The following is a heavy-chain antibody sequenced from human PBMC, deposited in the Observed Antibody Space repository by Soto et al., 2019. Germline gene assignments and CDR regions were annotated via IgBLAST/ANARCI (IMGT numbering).Heavy chain of an antibody. CDR2: ISGSGDSA. D-gene: IGHD2-15*01. J-gene: IGHJ4*02. CDR3: VRKGDDSKPFDY. CDR1: GFTFNTYA. V-gene: IGHV3-23*01. Sequence: EVQLLESGGGLVQPGGSLRLSCAASGFTFNTYALNWVRQAPGKGLDWVSAISGSGDSAYYADSVKGRFTSSRDNSKNTLYLQMNSLRAEDTALYYCVRKGDDSKPFDYWGQGTLVTVSS.